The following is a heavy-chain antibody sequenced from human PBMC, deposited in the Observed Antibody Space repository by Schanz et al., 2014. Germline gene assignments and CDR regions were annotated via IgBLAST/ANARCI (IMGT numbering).Heavy chain of an antibody. Sequence: QVQLLQSGSEVKKPGASVKVSCEISGYTVSALAMHWVRQAPGKGLEWLGGFDVEDGETIYAQKFQGRVIMTEDTATDTAYVELSRLTSEDTGVYYCATETSRPWFYNGVDVWGQGTTVTVSS. V-gene: IGHV1-24*01. J-gene: IGHJ6*02. CDR2: FDVEDGET. CDR3: ATETSRPWFYNGVDV. CDR1: GYTVSALA. D-gene: IGHD3-9*01.